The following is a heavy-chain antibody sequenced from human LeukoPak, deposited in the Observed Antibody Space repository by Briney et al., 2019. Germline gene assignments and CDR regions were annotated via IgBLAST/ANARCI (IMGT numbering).Heavy chain of an antibody. CDR3: ARFTPQGYGWGGYNRFDP. D-gene: IGHD5-24*01. CDR1: GGSISNGTSY. V-gene: IGHV4-61*02. J-gene: IGHJ5*02. Sequence: PSETLSLTCTVSGGSISNGTSYWTWIRQPAGKSLEWPGRIYSSGSTNYNPSLKSRVTISADTSKNQFSLTLTSVTAADTAVYYCARFTPQGYGWGGYNRFDPWGQGTLVTVSS. CDR2: IYSSGST.